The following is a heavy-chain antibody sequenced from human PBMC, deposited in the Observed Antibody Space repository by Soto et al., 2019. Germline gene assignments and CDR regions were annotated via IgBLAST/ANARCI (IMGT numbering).Heavy chain of an antibody. D-gene: IGHD2-15*01. CDR2: IYYSGST. CDR1: GGSISSGGYY. V-gene: IGHV4-31*03. J-gene: IGHJ4*02. Sequence: QVQLQESGPGLVKPSQTLSLTCTVSGGSISSGGYYWSWIRQHAGMGLEWIEYIYYSGSTYYNPSLKSRVTISVDTSKNQFSLKLSSVTAADTAVYYCARAGYCSGGCCYSLYYFGYCGQGTLVTVSS. CDR3: ARAGYCSGGCCYSLYYFGY.